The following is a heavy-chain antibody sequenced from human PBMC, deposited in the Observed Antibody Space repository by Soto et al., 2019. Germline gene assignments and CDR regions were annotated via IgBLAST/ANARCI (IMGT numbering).Heavy chain of an antibody. V-gene: IGHV3-21*01. D-gene: IGHD2-2*01. Sequence: EVQLVESGGGLVKPGGSLRLSCAASGFTFSSYGMNWVRQAPGKGLEWVSSISSSSSYIYYADSVKGRFTISRDNAKNSLYLQMNSLRAEDTAVYYCARERGAYCSSTSCWDYFDYWGQGTLVTVSS. CDR2: ISSSSSYI. CDR3: ARERGAYCSSTSCWDYFDY. J-gene: IGHJ4*02. CDR1: GFTFSSYG.